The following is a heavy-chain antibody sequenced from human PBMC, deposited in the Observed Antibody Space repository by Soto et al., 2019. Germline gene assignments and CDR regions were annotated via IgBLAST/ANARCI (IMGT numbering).Heavy chain of an antibody. J-gene: IGHJ4*02. CDR2: IYTSGAT. CDR3: ARGGIQLSYAFDY. Sequence: QVQLQESGPRLVKPSETLSLTCSVSGSSFSTFYWSWIRQPAGKGLEWIGRIYTSGATSYNPSLKSRVTMSVDTSQTQMSLSVRSVTAADTAVYFCARGGIQLSYAFDYWGPGILVTVSS. CDR1: GSSFSTFY. V-gene: IGHV4-4*07. D-gene: IGHD1-1*01.